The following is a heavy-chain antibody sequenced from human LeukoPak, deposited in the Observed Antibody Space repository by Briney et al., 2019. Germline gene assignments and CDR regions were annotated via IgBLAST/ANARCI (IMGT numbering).Heavy chain of an antibody. V-gene: IGHV3-7*01. D-gene: IGHD2-2*01. J-gene: IGHJ4*02. CDR3: ARDCSITSCYQAFDY. CDR1: GFTFSSYW. Sequence: GGSLRLSCAASGFTFSSYWMSWVRQAPGKGLEWVANIKQDGSEKYYVDSVKGRFTISRDNAKNSLYLQMNSLRAEDTAVYYCARDCSITSCYQAFDYWGQGTLVTVSS. CDR2: IKQDGSEK.